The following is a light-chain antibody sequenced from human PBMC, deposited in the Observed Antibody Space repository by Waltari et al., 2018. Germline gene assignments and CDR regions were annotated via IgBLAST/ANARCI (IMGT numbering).Light chain of an antibody. V-gene: IGKV2-30*02. CDR3: MQGTYGPNT. CDR2: QVS. J-gene: IGKJ4*01. CDR1: RSLLHSNGNTY. Sequence: DVVLTQSPVSLPVTLGQPASISCRSSRSLLHSNGNTYVHWVHQRPGQSPRSLFYQVSNRDPGVPDRFSVSGSGTDFTLKISRVEAEDVGMYYCMQGTYGPNTFGGGTKVEIK.